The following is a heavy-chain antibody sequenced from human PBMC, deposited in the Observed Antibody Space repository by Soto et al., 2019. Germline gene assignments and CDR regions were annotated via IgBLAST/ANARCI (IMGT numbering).Heavy chain of an antibody. D-gene: IGHD1-26*01. CDR3: ARPQFSGTYHDTFNI. CDR2: VYYSENT. CDR1: GGSLSSYY. J-gene: IGHJ3*02. V-gene: IGHV4-39*02. Sequence: SETLSLTCTVSGGSLSSYYWGWIRQPPGKGLEWIGSVYYSENTYYNPSLKSRVTISVDTSKNLFSLKLTSVTAADTAMYYCARPQFSGTYHDTFNIWGQGTMVTVSS.